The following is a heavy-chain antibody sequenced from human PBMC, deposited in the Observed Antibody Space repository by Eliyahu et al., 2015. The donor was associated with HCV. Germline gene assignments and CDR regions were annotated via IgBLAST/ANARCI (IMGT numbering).Heavy chain of an antibody. J-gene: IGHJ4*02. V-gene: IGHV3-33*01. CDR3: ARGGYIVVVPAGMYYFDF. Sequence: QVQLVESGGGVVQPGRSLRLSCAASGFTFSSYGMHWVRQVPGKGLEWVAVIWYDGSNKYHADSVKGRFTISRDNSKNTLYLQMNSLRVEDTAVYYCARGGYIVVVPAGMYYFDFWGQGTLVTVSS. D-gene: IGHD2-2*01. CDR1: GFTFSSYG. CDR2: IWYDGSNK.